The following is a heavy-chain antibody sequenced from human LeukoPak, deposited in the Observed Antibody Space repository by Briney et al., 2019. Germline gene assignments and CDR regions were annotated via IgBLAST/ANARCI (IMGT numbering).Heavy chain of an antibody. Sequence: GGSLRLSCAVSGFTFSDYWMSWVRQAPGKGLEWVANIKQDGSEKYYVDSVKGRFTISRDNAKNTLYLQMNSLRVEDTAVYYCARSTTHPYYNYMDVWGKGTTVTLSS. D-gene: IGHD4-17*01. CDR3: ARSTTHPYYNYMDV. J-gene: IGHJ6*03. V-gene: IGHV3-7*01. CDR1: GFTFSDYW. CDR2: IKQDGSEK.